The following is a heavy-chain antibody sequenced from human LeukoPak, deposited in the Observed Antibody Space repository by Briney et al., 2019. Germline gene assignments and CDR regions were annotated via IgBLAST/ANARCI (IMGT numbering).Heavy chain of an antibody. D-gene: IGHD3-22*01. J-gene: IGHJ6*03. CDR2: IYHSGST. CDR3: ARASSQNYYDSSGYYRPIHYYYMDV. CDR1: GYSISSGYY. Sequence: SETLSLTCTVSGYSISSGYYWGWIRQPPGKGLEWIGSIYHSGSTYYNPSLKSPVTMSVDTSKNQFSLKLSSVTAADTAVYYCARASSQNYYDSSGYYRPIHYYYMDVWGKGTTVTVSS. V-gene: IGHV4-38-2*02.